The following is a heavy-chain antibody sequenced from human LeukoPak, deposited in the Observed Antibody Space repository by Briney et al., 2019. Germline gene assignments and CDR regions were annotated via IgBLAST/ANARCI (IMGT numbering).Heavy chain of an antibody. CDR1: GFTFSSYG. J-gene: IGHJ4*02. D-gene: IGHD3-22*01. CDR2: ISYDGSNK. Sequence: GRSLRLSCAASGFTFSSYGMHWVRQAPGKGLEWVAVISYDGSNKYYADSVKGRFTISRDNSKNTLYLEMNSLRAEDTAVYYCAKDSRSRNYDSSGYSTHWGQGTLVTVSS. V-gene: IGHV3-30*18. CDR3: AKDSRSRNYDSSGYSTH.